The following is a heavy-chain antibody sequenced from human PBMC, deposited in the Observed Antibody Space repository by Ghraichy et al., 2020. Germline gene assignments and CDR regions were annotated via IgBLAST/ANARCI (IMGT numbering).Heavy chain of an antibody. J-gene: IGHJ4*02. CDR2: ISTGGST. D-gene: IGHD3-16*02. CDR1: GFPFRNYD. Sequence: GGSLRLSCAASGFPFRNYDMTWVRQAPGKGLEWVSAISTGGSTYYADSVKGRFTISRDNSKNTLYLQMNSLRAEDTALYYCARDPDRGTYHFLDYWGQGTPVTVSS. CDR3: ARDPDRGTYHFLDY. V-gene: IGHV3-23*01.